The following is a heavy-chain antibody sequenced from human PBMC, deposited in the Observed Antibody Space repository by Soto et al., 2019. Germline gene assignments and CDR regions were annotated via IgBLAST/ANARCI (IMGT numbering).Heavy chain of an antibody. CDR2: IDPSGGST. J-gene: IGHJ6*02. V-gene: IGHV1-46*01. CDR1: GFILTSYY. D-gene: IGHD3-3*01. CDR3: ARHARAYYDFWSGYGRGYGMDV. Sequence: ASVKVSCKASGFILTSYYMHWVRQAPGQGLEWMGIIDPSGGSTTDAQKFQGRITMTRDTSTSTVYMELSSLRSEDTAVYYCARHARAYYDFWSGYGRGYGMDVWGQGTTVTVSS.